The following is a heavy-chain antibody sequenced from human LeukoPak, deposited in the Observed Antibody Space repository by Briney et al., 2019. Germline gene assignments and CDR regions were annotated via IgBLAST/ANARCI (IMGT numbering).Heavy chain of an antibody. J-gene: IGHJ4*02. CDR3: ARGVAVAGTRLDY. Sequence: AGGSLRLSCAASGFTFSSYWMSGVRQAPGKGLEGVANIKQDGSEKYYVDSVKGRFTISRDNAKNSLYLQMNSLRAEDTAVYYCARGVAVAGTRLDYWGQGTLVTVSS. V-gene: IGHV3-7*01. CDR2: IKQDGSEK. CDR1: GFTFSSYW. D-gene: IGHD6-19*01.